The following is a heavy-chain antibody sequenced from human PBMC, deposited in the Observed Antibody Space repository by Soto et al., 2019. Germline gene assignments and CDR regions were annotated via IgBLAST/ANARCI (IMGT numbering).Heavy chain of an antibody. J-gene: IGHJ3*02. Sequence: LSLTCAASGFTFSSYAMSWVRQAPGKGLEWVSAISGSGGSTYYADSVKGRFTISRDNSKNTLYLQMNSLRAEDTAVYYCAKDLMITFGGVIVSDAFDIWGQGTMVTVSS. CDR3: AKDLMITFGGVIVSDAFDI. CDR1: GFTFSSYA. CDR2: ISGSGGST. V-gene: IGHV3-23*01. D-gene: IGHD3-16*02.